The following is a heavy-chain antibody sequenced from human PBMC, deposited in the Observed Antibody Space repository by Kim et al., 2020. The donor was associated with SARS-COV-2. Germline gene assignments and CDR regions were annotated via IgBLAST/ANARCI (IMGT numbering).Heavy chain of an antibody. CDR2: IYYSGST. Sequence: SETLSLTCTVSGGSISSSSYYWGWIRQPPGKGLEWIGSIYYSGSTYYNPSLKSRVTISVDTSKNQFSLKLSSVTAADTAVYYCASRFSRHGFSRYYGMDVWGQGTTVTVSS. J-gene: IGHJ6*02. V-gene: IGHV4-39*01. D-gene: IGHD3-3*01. CDR1: GGSISSSSYY. CDR3: ASRFSRHGFSRYYGMDV.